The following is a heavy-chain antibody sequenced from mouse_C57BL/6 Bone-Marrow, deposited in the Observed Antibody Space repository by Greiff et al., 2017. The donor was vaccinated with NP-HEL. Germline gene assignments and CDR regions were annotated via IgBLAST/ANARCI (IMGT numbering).Heavy chain of an antibody. V-gene: IGHV5-12*01. Sequence: DVKLVESGGGLVQPGGSLKLSCAASGFTFSDYYMYWVRQTPEKRLEWVAYISNGGGSTYYPDTVKGRFTISRDNAKNTLYLQMSRLKSEDTAMYYCARRGYYSYDEFPYYAMDYWGQGTSVTVSS. CDR3: ARRGYYSYDEFPYYAMDY. CDR1: GFTFSDYY. CDR2: ISNGGGST. D-gene: IGHD2-12*01. J-gene: IGHJ4*01.